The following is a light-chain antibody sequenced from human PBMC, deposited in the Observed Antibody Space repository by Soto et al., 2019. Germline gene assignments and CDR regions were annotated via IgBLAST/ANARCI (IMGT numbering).Light chain of an antibody. CDR1: QTVSSNF. J-gene: IGKJ1*01. V-gene: IGKV3-20*01. Sequence: ETVLTQSPGTLSLSPGERATLSCRASQTVSSNFLAWYQQKPGQAPRLLMYGASTRATGIPDRFSGSGSGTDFTLTVSRLDPDDFAVYYCQQYGTSPSWTFGQGTKVEIK. CDR3: QQYGTSPSWT. CDR2: GAS.